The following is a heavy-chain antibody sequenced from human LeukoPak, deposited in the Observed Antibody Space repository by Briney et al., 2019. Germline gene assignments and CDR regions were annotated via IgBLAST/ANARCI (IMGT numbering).Heavy chain of an antibody. D-gene: IGHD5-12*01. Sequence: GGSLRLSCSASGFTFNRFYLHWVRQAPGKGLEFVSHISSNGATTYYADSVKGRFTISRDDAKNTLYLQMNNLRADDAAVYYCAGGRLVATSKAVAIDYWGQGTLVTVSS. CDR1: GFTFNRFY. CDR2: ISSNGATT. J-gene: IGHJ4*02. V-gene: IGHV3-64*04. CDR3: AGGRLVATSKAVAIDY.